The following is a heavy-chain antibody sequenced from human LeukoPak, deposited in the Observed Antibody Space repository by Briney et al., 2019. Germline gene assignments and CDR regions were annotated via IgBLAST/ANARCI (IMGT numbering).Heavy chain of an antibody. J-gene: IGHJ6*02. D-gene: IGHD2-2*01. CDR1: GFTFSSYG. Sequence: GGSLRLSCAASGFTFSSYGMHWVRQAPGKGLEWVAVIWYDGSNKYYADSVKGRFTISRDNSKNTLYLQMNSLRAEDTAVYHCARDVGCSSTSCYGAPYYGMDVWGQGTTVTVSS. CDR3: ARDVGCSSTSCYGAPYYGMDV. V-gene: IGHV3-33*01. CDR2: IWYDGSNK.